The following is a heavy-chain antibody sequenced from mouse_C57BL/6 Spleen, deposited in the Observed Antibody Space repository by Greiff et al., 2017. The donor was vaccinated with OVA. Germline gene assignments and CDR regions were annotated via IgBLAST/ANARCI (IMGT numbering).Heavy chain of an antibody. V-gene: IGHV1-78*01. CDR2: IYPRDGST. D-gene: IGHD4-1*01. Sequence: VQLQQSDAELVKPGASVKISCKVSGYTFTDHTIHWMKQRPEQGLEWIGYIYPRDGSTKYNEKFKGKATLTADKSSSTAYMQLNSLTSEDSAVYFCAKTGTLYYYAMDYWGQGTSVTVSS. J-gene: IGHJ4*01. CDR3: AKTGTLYYYAMDY. CDR1: GYTFTDHT.